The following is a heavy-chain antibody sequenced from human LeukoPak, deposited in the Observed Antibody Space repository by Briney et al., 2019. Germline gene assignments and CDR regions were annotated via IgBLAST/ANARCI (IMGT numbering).Heavy chain of an antibody. CDR3: ASPLGYCSSTSCYGVDY. J-gene: IGHJ4*02. CDR2: INPNSGGT. V-gene: IGHV1-2*02. Sequence: ASVKVSCKASGYSFTAYYMHCVRQPPGQLLEWMGWINPNSGGTNYAQKFQGRVTMTRDTSISTAYMELSRLRSDDTAVYYCASPLGYCSSTSCYGVDYWGQGTLVTVSS. CDR1: GYSFTAYY. D-gene: IGHD2-2*01.